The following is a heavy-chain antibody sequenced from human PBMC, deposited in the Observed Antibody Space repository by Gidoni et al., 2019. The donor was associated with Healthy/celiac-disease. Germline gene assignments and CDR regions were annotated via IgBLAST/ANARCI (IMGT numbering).Heavy chain of an antibody. J-gene: IGHJ3*02. CDR1: GFTFSSYD. V-gene: IGHV3-13*04. Sequence: EVQLVESGGGLVQPGGSRRLSCSASGFTFSSYDMHWVRQATGKGLEWVSAIGTAGDTYYPGSVKGRFTISRENAKNSLYLQMNSLRAGDTAVYYCAREGPDAFDIWGQGTMVTVSS. CDR3: AREGPDAFDI. CDR2: IGTAGDT.